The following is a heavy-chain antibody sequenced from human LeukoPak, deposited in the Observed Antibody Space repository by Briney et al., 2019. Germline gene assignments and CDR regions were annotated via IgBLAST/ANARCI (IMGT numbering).Heavy chain of an antibody. J-gene: IGHJ4*02. V-gene: IGHV3-30*18. CDR2: MSYDGSNK. CDR1: GFTFTNYG. D-gene: IGHD1-26*01. Sequence: GGSLRLSCAASGFTFTNYGMHWVRQAPGKGLEWVAVMSYDGSNKYYADSVKGRFTISRDNSKNTLYLQMNSLRAEDTAVYYCAKDRTSVGATRYFDYWGQGTLVTVSS. CDR3: AKDRTSVGATRYFDY.